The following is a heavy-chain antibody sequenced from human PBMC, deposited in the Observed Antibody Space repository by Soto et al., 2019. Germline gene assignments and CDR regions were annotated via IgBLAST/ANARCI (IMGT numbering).Heavy chain of an antibody. Sequence: HPGGSLRLSCAASGFTFSSYAMSWVRQAPGKGLEWVSAISGSGGSTYYADSVKGRFTISRDNSKNTLYLQMNSLRAEDTAVYYCAKAVEGSGEWGAYCYYGMDVWGQGTTVTVSS. V-gene: IGHV3-23*01. D-gene: IGHD3-10*01. CDR3: AKAVEGSGEWGAYCYYGMDV. CDR1: GFTFSSYA. J-gene: IGHJ6*02. CDR2: ISGSGGST.